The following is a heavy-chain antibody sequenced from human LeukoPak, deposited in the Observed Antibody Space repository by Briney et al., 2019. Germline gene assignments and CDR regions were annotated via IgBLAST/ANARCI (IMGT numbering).Heavy chain of an antibody. D-gene: IGHD3-10*02. Sequence: GGSLRLSCAASGFTFSHHSMNWVRQAPGKGLEWVSYISSSSSTIYYADSVKGRFTISRDNAKNSLYLQMNSLRAEDTAVYYCAELGITMIGGVWGKGTTVTISS. CDR1: GFTFSHHS. J-gene: IGHJ6*04. CDR2: ISSSSSTI. CDR3: AELGITMIGGV. V-gene: IGHV3-48*01.